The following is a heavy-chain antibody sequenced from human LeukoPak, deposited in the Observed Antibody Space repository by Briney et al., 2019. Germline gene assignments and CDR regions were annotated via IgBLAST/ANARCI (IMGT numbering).Heavy chain of an antibody. V-gene: IGHV4-38-2*02. CDR1: GYSISSGYY. J-gene: IGHJ4*02. D-gene: IGHD5/OR15-5a*01. CDR3: ATLVSTRYYFDY. Sequence: SETLSLTCTVSGYSISSGYYWGWIRQPPGKGLEWIGSIYHSGSTYYNPSLKSRVTISVDTSKNQFSLKLTSVTAADTAVYFCATLVSTRYYFDYWGQGTLVTVSS. CDR2: IYHSGST.